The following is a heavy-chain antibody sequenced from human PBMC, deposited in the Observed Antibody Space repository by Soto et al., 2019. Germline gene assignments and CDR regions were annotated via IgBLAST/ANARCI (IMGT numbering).Heavy chain of an antibody. CDR1: GGSFSGYY. D-gene: IGHD6-13*01. CDR3: ARTLIAAAGVFGY. Sequence: QVQLQQWGAGLLKPSETLSLTCAVYGGSFSGYYWSWIRQPPGKGLEWIGEINHSGSTNYNPSLKSRVTISVDTSTNHFSLKLRSVTAADTAVYYCARTLIAAAGVFGYWGQGTLVTVSS. V-gene: IGHV4-34*01. CDR2: INHSGST. J-gene: IGHJ4*02.